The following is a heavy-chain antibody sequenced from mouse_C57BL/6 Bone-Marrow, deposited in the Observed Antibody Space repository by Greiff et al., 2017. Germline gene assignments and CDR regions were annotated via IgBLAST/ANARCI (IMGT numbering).Heavy chain of an antibody. Sequence: EVQVVESGGGLVQPGGSLKLSCAASGFTFSDYGMAWVRQAPRKGPEWVAFISNLAYSIYYADTVTGRFTISRENAKNTLYLEMSSLRSEDTAMYYCARLIYYDYDGGYFDVWGTGTTVTVSS. J-gene: IGHJ1*03. CDR3: ARLIYYDYDGGYFDV. CDR1: GFTFSDYG. V-gene: IGHV5-15*01. CDR2: ISNLAYSI. D-gene: IGHD2-4*01.